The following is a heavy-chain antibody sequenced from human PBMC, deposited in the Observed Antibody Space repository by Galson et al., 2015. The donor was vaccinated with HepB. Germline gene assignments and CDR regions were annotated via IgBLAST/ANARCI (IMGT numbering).Heavy chain of an antibody. CDR1: GYTFTSYG. V-gene: IGHV1-18*01. Sequence: SVKVSCKASGYTFTSYGISWVRQAPGQGLEWMGWISAYNGNTNYAQKLQGRVTMTTDTSTSTAYMELRSLRSDDTAVYYCARDPYVTMVRGTYYYYYGMDVWGQGTTVTVSS. CDR3: ARDPYVTMVRGTYYYYYGMDV. CDR2: ISAYNGNT. D-gene: IGHD3-10*01. J-gene: IGHJ6*02.